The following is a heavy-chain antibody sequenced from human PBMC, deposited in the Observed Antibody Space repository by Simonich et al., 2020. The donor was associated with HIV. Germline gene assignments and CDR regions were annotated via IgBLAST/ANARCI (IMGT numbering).Heavy chain of an antibody. CDR3: ARGFGTWELFDY. CDR2: IYYSGST. J-gene: IGHJ4*02. D-gene: IGHD1-26*01. V-gene: IGHV4-59*01. CDR1: GGSISRFY. Sequence: HVQLQESGPGLVKPSETLSLTCTVSGGSISRFYWSWIRQPPGKGLEWIGYIYYSGSTNHNPSLKSRVTISVDTSKNQFSLQLSSVTAADTAVYYCARGFGTWELFDYWGQGTLVTVSS.